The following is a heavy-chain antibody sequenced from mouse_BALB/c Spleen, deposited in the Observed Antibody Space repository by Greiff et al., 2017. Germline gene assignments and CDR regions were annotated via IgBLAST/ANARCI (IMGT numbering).Heavy chain of an antibody. D-gene: IGHD2-14*01. Sequence: VQLKESGGDLVKPGGSLKLSCAASGFTFSSYGMSWVRQTPDKRLEWVATISSGGSYTYYPDSVKGRFTISRDNPKNTLFLQMTSLRSEDTAMYYCARERGDDRAMDYWGQGTSGTVSS. CDR2: ISSGGSYT. V-gene: IGHV5-6*01. J-gene: IGHJ4*01. CDR1: GFTFSSYG. CDR3: ARERGDDRAMDY.